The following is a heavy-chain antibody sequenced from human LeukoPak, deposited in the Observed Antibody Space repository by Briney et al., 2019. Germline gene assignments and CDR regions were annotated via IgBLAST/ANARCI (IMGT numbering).Heavy chain of an antibody. J-gene: IGHJ4*02. CDR2: IYHSGST. CDR3: ARADYYDSSGYYYDY. V-gene: IGHV4-4*02. CDR1: GGSISSSNW. Sequence: SETLSLTCAVSGGSISSSNWWSWVRQPPGKGLEWIGEIYHSGSTNYNPSLKSRVTISVDKSKNQFSLKLSSVTAADTAVYYCARADYYDSSGYYYDYWGQGTLVTVSS. D-gene: IGHD3-22*01.